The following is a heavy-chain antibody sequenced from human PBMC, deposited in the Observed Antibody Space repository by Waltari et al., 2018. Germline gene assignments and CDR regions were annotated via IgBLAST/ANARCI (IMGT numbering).Heavy chain of an antibody. CDR1: GGTFSSYA. D-gene: IGHD5-18*01. J-gene: IGHJ4*02. V-gene: IGHV1-69*08. CDR3: ARDSGGGYSYGYASYYFDY. CDR2: IIPIFGTA. Sequence: QVQLVQSGAEVKKPGSSVKVSCKASGGTFSSYAISWVRQAPGQGLEWMGRIIPIFGTANYAQKFQGRVTITADKSTSTAYMELSSLRSEDTAVYYCARDSGGGYSYGYASYYFDYWGQGTLVTVSS.